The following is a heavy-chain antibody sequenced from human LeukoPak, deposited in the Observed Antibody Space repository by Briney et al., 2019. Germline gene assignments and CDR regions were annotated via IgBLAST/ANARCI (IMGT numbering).Heavy chain of an antibody. CDR2: IYTSGST. V-gene: IGHV4-4*07. CDR3: ARVAGGGYAKSSPLDFDY. D-gene: IGHD5-12*01. CDR1: GGFISSYY. J-gene: IGHJ4*02. Sequence: AESLSLTRTLSGGFISSYYGRWMRQPAGGGREWIGRIYTSGSTNYNHSLKSRLNMSVHTSKKQFSLKLSSATAADTAVYYCARVAGGGYAKSSPLDFDYWGQGTLVTVSS.